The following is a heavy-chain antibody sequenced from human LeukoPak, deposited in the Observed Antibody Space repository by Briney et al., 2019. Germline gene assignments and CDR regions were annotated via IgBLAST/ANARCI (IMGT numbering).Heavy chain of an antibody. CDR2: IYYSGST. V-gene: IGHV4-31*03. CDR3: ARGNIVVVPAQYNWFDP. CDR1: GGSISSGGYY. J-gene: IGHJ5*02. D-gene: IGHD2-2*01. Sequence: SETLSLTCTVSGGSISSGGYYWSWIRQHPGKGLEWFGYIYYSGSTYYNPSLKSRVTISVDTSKNQFSLKLSSVTAADTAVYYCARGNIVVVPAQYNWFDPWGQGTLVTVSS.